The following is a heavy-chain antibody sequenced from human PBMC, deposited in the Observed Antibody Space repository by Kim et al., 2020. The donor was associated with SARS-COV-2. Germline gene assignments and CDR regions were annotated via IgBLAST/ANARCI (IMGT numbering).Heavy chain of an antibody. Sequence: GRRRSYADSVQGLFTICRDKAKTPLYLQMNRLRAEDTAVYYCASGLTPGQYWGQGTLVTVSS. CDR3: ASGLTPGQY. CDR2: GRRR. J-gene: IGHJ4*02. D-gene: IGHD2-15*01. V-gene: IGHV3-74*01.